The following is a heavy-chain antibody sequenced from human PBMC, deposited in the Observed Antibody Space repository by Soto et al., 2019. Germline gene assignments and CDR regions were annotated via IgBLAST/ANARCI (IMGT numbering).Heavy chain of an antibody. CDR2: IIPIFGTA. Sequence: QVQLVQSGAEVKKPGSSVKVSCKASGGTFSSYAISWVRQAPGQGLEWMGGIIPIFGTANYAQKFQGRVTLTADESTSTAYMELSSLRSEDTAVYYCARDYYGSGSYYNGAPSIFDYWGQGTLVTVSS. CDR3: ARDYYGSGSYYNGAPSIFDY. D-gene: IGHD3-10*01. CDR1: GGTFSSYA. V-gene: IGHV1-69*01. J-gene: IGHJ4*02.